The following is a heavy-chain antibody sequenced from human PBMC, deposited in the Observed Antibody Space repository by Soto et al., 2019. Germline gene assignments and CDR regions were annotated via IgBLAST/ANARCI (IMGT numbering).Heavy chain of an antibody. J-gene: IGHJ4*02. CDR1: GYSFTSYW. CDR3: ARMTPDYYGSGSYPDY. CDR2: IYPGDSDT. Sequence: GESLKISCKGSGYSFTSYWIGWVRQMPGKGLEWMGIIYPGDSDTRYSPSCQGQVTISADKSISTAYQQWSSLKASDTAMYYCARMTPDYYGSGSYPDYWGQGTLVTVSS. V-gene: IGHV5-51*01. D-gene: IGHD3-10*01.